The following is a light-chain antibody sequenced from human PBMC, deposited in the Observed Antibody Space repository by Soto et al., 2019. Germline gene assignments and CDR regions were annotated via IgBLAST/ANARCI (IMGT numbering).Light chain of an antibody. V-gene: IGKV1-6*01. CDR3: LQDNSYPWT. Sequence: AIQMTQSPSSLSASVGDRVTITCRASQAIRNDLGWYQQKPGKAPRLLIYAISTLHSGVPSRFSGSGSGTDFTLTISSLQPEDFATYYCLQDNSYPWTFGQGTKVDIK. CDR1: QAIRND. CDR2: AIS. J-gene: IGKJ1*01.